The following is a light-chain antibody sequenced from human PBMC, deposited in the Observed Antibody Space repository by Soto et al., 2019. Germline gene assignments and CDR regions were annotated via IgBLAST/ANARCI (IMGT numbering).Light chain of an antibody. CDR2: DVS. J-gene: IGLJ2*01. V-gene: IGLV2-14*01. Sequence: QSVLTQPASVSGSPGQSNTISCTGTSSDVGGYNYVSWYQQHPGKAPKLMIYDVSNRPSGVSNRFSGSKSGNTASLTISGLQAEDEADYYCRSYTSSSTLEVVFGGGTKLTVL. CDR3: RSYTSSSTLEVV. CDR1: SSDVGGYNY.